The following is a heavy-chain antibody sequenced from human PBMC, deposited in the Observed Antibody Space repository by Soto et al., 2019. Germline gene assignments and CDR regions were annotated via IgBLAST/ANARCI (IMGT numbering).Heavy chain of an antibody. V-gene: IGHV2-5*02. D-gene: IGHD4-17*01. J-gene: IGHJ4*02. CDR1: GFSLSTSGVG. Sequence: QITLKESGPTLVKPTQTLTLTCTFSGFSLSTSGVGVGWIRQPPGKALEWLALIYWDDDKRYSPSLKSRLTITKDTSKNQVVLTMTNMDPVDTATYYCAHRRYGDYATVFDYWGQGALVTVSS. CDR2: IYWDDDK. CDR3: AHRRYGDYATVFDY.